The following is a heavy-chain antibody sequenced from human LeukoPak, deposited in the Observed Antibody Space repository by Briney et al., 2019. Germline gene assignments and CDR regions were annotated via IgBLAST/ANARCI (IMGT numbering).Heavy chain of an antibody. CDR1: GASISSYY. CDR2: IYTSETT. Sequence: SETLSLTCIVSGASISSYYWSWIRQPPGKGLEWIGYIYTSETTNFNPALRSRVTISIDTSKNQVSLRLSSVTAADTALYYCARHRSPSSLSFFDIWGQGMLVIVSS. D-gene: IGHD2-2*01. J-gene: IGHJ4*02. V-gene: IGHV4-4*09. CDR3: ARHRSPSSLSFFDI.